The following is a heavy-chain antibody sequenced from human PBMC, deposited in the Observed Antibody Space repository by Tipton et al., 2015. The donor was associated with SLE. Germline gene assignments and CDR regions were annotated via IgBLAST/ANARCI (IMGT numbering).Heavy chain of an antibody. D-gene: IGHD2-2*01. CDR3: ARGDIVVVPAAYYFDY. V-gene: IGHV4-38-2*01. CDR1: GYSISSGYY. J-gene: IGHJ4*02. Sequence: TLSLTCAVSGYSISSGYYWGWIRQPPGKGLEWIGRIYHSGGTSYNPSLKSRVTISVDTSKNQFSLKLSSVTAADTAVYYCARGDIVVVPAAYYFDYWGQGTLVTVSS. CDR2: IYHSGGT.